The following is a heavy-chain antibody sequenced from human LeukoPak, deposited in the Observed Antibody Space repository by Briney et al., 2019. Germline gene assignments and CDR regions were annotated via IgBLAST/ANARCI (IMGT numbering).Heavy chain of an antibody. J-gene: IGHJ4*02. CDR3: ARGSGSYRPFGPNCDY. CDR2: IIPIFGTA. Sequence: ASVKVSCKASGGTFSSYAISWVRQAPGQGLEWMGGIIPIFGTANYAQKFQGRVTITADESKSTAYMELSSLRSEDTAVYYCARGSGSYRPFGPNCDYWGQGTLVTVSS. D-gene: IGHD3-10*01. V-gene: IGHV1-69*13. CDR1: GGTFSSYA.